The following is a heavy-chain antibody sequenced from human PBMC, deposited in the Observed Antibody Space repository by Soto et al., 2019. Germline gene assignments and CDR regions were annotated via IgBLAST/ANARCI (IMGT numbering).Heavy chain of an antibody. J-gene: IGHJ3*02. D-gene: IGHD4-17*01. V-gene: IGHV1-69*02. CDR2: IIPIFGIT. CDR3: ARSSGYGDSSEGLDI. Sequence: QAQLVQSGAEVKKPGSSVRVSCKASGGTFNNCTISWVRQAPGQGLEWMGRIIPIFGITNYAQKFQGRVTITADKSTSTAYMELSSLRSEDTAVYYCARSSGYGDSSEGLDIWGQGTMVTVSS. CDR1: GGTFNNCT.